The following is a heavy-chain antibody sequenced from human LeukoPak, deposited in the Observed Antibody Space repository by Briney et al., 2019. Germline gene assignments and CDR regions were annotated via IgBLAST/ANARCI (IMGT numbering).Heavy chain of an antibody. J-gene: IGHJ4*02. Sequence: ASVKVSCKASGYTFTGYYVHWVRQAPGQGLEWMGWLNPNTGGTSYAQRLQGRVTMTGDSSINTAYMELSSLRSDDTAIYYCARHLHFDFWGQGTLVAVSS. CDR1: GYTFTGYY. CDR3: ARHLHFDF. V-gene: IGHV1-2*02. D-gene: IGHD3-3*02. CDR2: LNPNTGGT.